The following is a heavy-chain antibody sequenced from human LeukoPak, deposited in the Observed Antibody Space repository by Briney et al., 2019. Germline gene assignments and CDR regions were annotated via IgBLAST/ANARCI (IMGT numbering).Heavy chain of an antibody. Sequence: PGGSLRLSCAASGFTFSSYSMNWVRQAPGKGLEWVSSISSSSSYIYYADSVKGRFTISRDNAKNSLFLQMNSLRAEDTAVYYCARAIGARWELLGAFDFWGQGTMVTVSS. V-gene: IGHV3-21*01. J-gene: IGHJ3*01. CDR3: ARAIGARWELLGAFDF. CDR2: ISSSSSYI. CDR1: GFTFSSYS. D-gene: IGHD1-26*01.